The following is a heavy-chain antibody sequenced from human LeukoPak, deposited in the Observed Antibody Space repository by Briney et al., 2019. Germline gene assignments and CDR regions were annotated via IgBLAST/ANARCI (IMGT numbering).Heavy chain of an antibody. J-gene: IGHJ4*02. D-gene: IGHD3-22*01. Sequence: GGSLRLSCAASGVTFSIFAMTWVRQAPGKGLEWVSGISDSDGSTYYADSVKGRFTISRDNSKNALYLQMNSMRAEDTAVYYCAKVLRETSGYYYFDYWGQGSLVTVSS. CDR2: ISDSDGST. CDR1: GVTFSIFA. V-gene: IGHV3-23*01. CDR3: AKVLRETSGYYYFDY.